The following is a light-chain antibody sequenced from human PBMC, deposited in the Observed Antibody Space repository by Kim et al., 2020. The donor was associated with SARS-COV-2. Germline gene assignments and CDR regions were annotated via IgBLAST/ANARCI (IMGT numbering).Light chain of an antibody. J-gene: IGLJ2*01. V-gene: IGLV3-21*04. CDR1: NIGSKS. CDR2: YDS. Sequence: APGKTDRITCGGNNIGSKSVHGYQQKPGQAPVLVIYYDSDRPSGIPERFSGSNSGNTATLTISRVEAGDEADYYCQVWDSSSDHVVFGGGTQLTVL. CDR3: QVWDSSSDHVV.